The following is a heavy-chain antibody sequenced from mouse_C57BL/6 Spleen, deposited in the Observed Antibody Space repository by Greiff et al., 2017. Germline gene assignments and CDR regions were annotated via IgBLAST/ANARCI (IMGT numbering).Heavy chain of an antibody. V-gene: IGHV5-4*01. CDR1: GFTFSSYA. D-gene: IGHD2-2*01. CDR3: AREGGYDVPWFAY. Sequence: EVKLMESGGGLVKPGGSLKLSCAASGFTFSSYAMSWVRQTPEKRLEWVATISDGGSYTYYPDNVKGRFTISRDNAKNNLYLQMSHLKSEDTAMYYCAREGGYDVPWFAYWGQGTLVTVAA. J-gene: IGHJ3*01. CDR2: ISDGGSYT.